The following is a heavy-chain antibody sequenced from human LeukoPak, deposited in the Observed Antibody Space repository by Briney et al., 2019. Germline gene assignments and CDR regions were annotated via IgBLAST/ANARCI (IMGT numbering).Heavy chain of an antibody. Sequence: GGSLRLSCAASGFTFSSYWMLWVRQAPGKGLVWVSHINSDGSSTYYADSVKGRFTISRDNSKNTLYLQMNSLRAEDTAVYYCAKSKTMTTVVTHFDYWGQGTLVTVSS. J-gene: IGHJ4*02. CDR3: AKSKTMTTVVTHFDY. CDR1: GFTFSSYW. V-gene: IGHV3-74*01. D-gene: IGHD4-23*01. CDR2: INSDGSST.